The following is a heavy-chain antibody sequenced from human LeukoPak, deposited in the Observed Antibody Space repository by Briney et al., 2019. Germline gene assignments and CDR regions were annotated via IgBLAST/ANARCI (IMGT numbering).Heavy chain of an antibody. V-gene: IGHV3-21*01. D-gene: IGHD2-2*01. CDR2: ISSSSSYI. CDR3: ARDGGIVVVPAADPTAFDI. Sequence: GGSLRLSCAASGFTFSSYSMNWVRQAPGKGLEWVSSISSSSSYIYYAGSVKGRFTISRDNAKNSLYLQMNSLRAEDTAVYYCARDGGIVVVPAADPTAFDIWGQGTMVTVSS. CDR1: GFTFSSYS. J-gene: IGHJ3*02.